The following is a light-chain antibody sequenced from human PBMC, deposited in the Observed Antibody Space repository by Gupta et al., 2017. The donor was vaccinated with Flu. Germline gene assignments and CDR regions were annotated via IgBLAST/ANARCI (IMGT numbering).Light chain of an antibody. Sequence: SALTQPASVSGYPGQSITISCTGTSSDVGGYNYVSWYQQHPGKAPKLMIYEVSNRPSGVSNRFSGSKSGNTASLTISGLQAEDEADYYCSSYTSSSTWVFGGGTKLTVL. CDR1: SSDVGGYNY. CDR3: SSYTSSSTWV. V-gene: IGLV2-14*01. CDR2: EVS. J-gene: IGLJ3*02.